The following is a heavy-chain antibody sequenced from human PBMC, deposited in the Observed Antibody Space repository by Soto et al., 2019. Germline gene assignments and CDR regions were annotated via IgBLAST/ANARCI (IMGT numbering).Heavy chain of an antibody. J-gene: IGHJ4*02. CDR2: IYYSGST. CDR3: ARDVGSGSKPVGY. Sequence: SETLSLTCTVSGGSISSYYWSWIRQPPGKGLEWIGYIYYSGSTNYNPSLKSRVNISVDTSKNQFSLKLSSVTAADTTVYYCARDVGSGSKPVGYWGQGTLVTVSS. CDR1: GGSISSYY. D-gene: IGHD3-22*01. V-gene: IGHV4-59*01.